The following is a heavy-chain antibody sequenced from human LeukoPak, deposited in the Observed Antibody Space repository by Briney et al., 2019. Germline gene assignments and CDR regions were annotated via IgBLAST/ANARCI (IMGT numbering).Heavy chain of an antibody. D-gene: IGHD3-22*01. CDR2: IYTSGST. CDR3: ARGAYYYDSSGSIPLDY. Sequence: PSETLSLTCTVSGGSISSYYWSWIRQPAGKGLEWIGRIYTSGSTNYNPSLKSRVTMSVDTSKNQFSLKLSSVTAADTAVYYCARGAYYYDSSGSIPLDYWGQGTLVTVSS. J-gene: IGHJ4*02. CDR1: GGSISSYY. V-gene: IGHV4-4*07.